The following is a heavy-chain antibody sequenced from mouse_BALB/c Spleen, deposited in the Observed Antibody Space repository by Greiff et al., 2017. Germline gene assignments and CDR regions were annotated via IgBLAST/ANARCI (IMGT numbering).Heavy chain of an antibody. D-gene: IGHD2-10*02. CDR2: IYPGDGDT. J-gene: IGHJ3*01. V-gene: IGHV1-80*01. CDR1: GYTFTSYW. Sequence: QVQLQQPGAELVKPGASVKMSCKASGYTFTSYWMNWVKQRPGQGLEWIGQIYPGDGDTNYNGKFKGKATLTADKSSSTAYMQLSSLTSEDSAVYFCARGDKYGNYGFAYWGQGTLVTVSA. CDR3: ARGDKYGNYGFAY.